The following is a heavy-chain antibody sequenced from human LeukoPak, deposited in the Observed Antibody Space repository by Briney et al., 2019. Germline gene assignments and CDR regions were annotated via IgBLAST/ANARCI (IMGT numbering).Heavy chain of an antibody. Sequence: GGSLRLSCAASGFTFSSYEMNWVRQAPGKWLEWVSYITSGGNTRYYADSVKGRFTISRDNAKNSLYLQMNSLRAEDTAVYYCARAGGDTAIVFDAFDIWGQGTVVTVSS. CDR1: GFTFSSYE. D-gene: IGHD5-18*01. J-gene: IGHJ3*02. CDR3: ARAGGDTAIVFDAFDI. CDR2: ITSGGNTR. V-gene: IGHV3-48*03.